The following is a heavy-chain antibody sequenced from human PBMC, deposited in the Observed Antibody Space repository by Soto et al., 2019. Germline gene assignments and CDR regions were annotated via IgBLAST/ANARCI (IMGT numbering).Heavy chain of an antibody. V-gene: IGHV3-23*01. CDR1: GFTFSSYA. CDR2: ISGSGGST. J-gene: IGHJ4*02. Sequence: GGSLRLSCAASGFTFSSYAMSWVRQAPGKGLEWVSAISGSGGSTYYADSVKGRFTISRDNSKNTLYLQMNSLRAEDTAVYYCEKGGQYQLLYYFDYWGQGTLVTVSS. CDR3: EKGGQYQLLYYFDY. D-gene: IGHD2-2*01.